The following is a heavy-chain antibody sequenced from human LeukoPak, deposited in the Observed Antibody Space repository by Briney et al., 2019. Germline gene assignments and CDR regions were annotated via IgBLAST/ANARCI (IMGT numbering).Heavy chain of an antibody. CDR3: TREVATVGGHWFDP. CDR1: GFTFGDYA. CDR2: IRSKAYGGTT. J-gene: IGHJ5*02. Sequence: GRSLRLSCTASGFTFGDYAMSWFRQAPGKGLEWVGFIRSKAYGGTTEYAASVKGRFTISRDDSKSIAYLQMNSLKTEDTAVYYCTREVATVGGHWFDPWGQGTLVTVSS. D-gene: IGHD2-15*01. V-gene: IGHV3-49*03.